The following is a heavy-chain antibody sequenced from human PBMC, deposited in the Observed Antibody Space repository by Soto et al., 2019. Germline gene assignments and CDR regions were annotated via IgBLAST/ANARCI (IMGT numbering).Heavy chain of an antibody. Sequence: SVKVSCKASGGTFSSYAISWVRQAPGQGLEWMGGIIPIFGTANYAQKFQGRVTITADKSTSTAYMELSSLRSEDTAVYYCASRASGSSWENWFDPWGQGTLVTVSS. CDR1: GGTFSSYA. V-gene: IGHV1-69*06. D-gene: IGHD6-13*01. J-gene: IGHJ5*02. CDR3: ASRASGSSWENWFDP. CDR2: IIPIFGTA.